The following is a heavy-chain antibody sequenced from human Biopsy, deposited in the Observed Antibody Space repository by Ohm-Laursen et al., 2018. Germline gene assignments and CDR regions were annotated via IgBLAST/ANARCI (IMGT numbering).Heavy chain of an antibody. J-gene: IGHJ4*02. CDR2: ISYSGIT. CDR3: ARLPHGDYRYNFDY. D-gene: IGHD4-17*01. CDR1: GGSTSSSY. V-gene: IGHV4-59*08. Sequence: GTLSLTCTASGGSTSSSYWTWVRQPPGKGLEWIGYISYSGITNYNASLKSRLTISIDTSKNQFSLKLTSVTAADTAVYYCARLPHGDYRYNFDYWGQGTLVTVSS.